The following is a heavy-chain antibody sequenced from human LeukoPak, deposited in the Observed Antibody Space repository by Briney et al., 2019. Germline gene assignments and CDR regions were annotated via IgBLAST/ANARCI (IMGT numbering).Heavy chain of an antibody. CDR2: INPNSGGT. CDR1: GYTFTGYY. Sequence: ASVKVSCKASGYTFTGYYMHWVRQAPGQGLEWMGWINPNSGGTNYAQRFQGRVTMTRDTSISTAYMELSRLRSDDTAVYYCARDRRTIGPYSSGWFGWFDPWGQGTLVTVSS. V-gene: IGHV1-2*02. D-gene: IGHD6-19*01. J-gene: IGHJ5*02. CDR3: ARDRRTIGPYSSGWFGWFDP.